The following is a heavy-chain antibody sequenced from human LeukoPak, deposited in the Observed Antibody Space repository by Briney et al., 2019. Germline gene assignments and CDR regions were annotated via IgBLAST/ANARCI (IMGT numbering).Heavy chain of an antibody. CDR1: GYTFTSYG. V-gene: IGHV1-18*01. Sequence: GASVKLSCTASGYTFTSYGISWVRQAPGQGLEWMGGISAYSGNTNYAQELQGRVTMTTDTSTSTAYLELRSLRYDDTAVYYCARDEWAGYYDSSGYADGMDVWGQGTTVTVSS. CDR2: ISAYSGNT. D-gene: IGHD3-22*01. J-gene: IGHJ6*02. CDR3: ARDEWAGYYDSSGYADGMDV.